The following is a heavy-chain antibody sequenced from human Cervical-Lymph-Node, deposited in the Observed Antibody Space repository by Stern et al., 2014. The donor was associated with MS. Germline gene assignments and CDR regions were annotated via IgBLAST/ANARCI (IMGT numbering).Heavy chain of an antibody. CDR1: GFKFDDYA. J-gene: IGHJ4*02. V-gene: IGHV3-9*01. Sequence: EVQLVESGGGLVQPGRSLRLSCVASGFKFDDYAMHWGRQAPGKSLEWVAGSRWNGEKITYADSVKGRFTISRDNAKNSLFLHMKDLRPEDTALYYCTKGDSSGAMYSFDHWGQGNLVTVSS. D-gene: IGHD3-22*01. CDR3: TKGDSSGAMYSFDH. CDR2: SRWNGEKI.